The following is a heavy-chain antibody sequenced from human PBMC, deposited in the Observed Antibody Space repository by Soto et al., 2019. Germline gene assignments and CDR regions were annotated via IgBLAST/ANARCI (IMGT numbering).Heavy chain of an antibody. CDR1: GFTFSSYG. D-gene: IGHD6-13*01. Sequence: GGSLRLSCAASGFTFSSYGMHWVRQAPGKGLEWVAVIWYYVSNEYYADSVKGRFTISRDNSKNKLYLQMNSLRAEDTAVYYCARDGRGAAAGSIDYWGQGSMVTVSS. V-gene: IGHV3-33*01. CDR2: IWYYVSNE. CDR3: ARDGRGAAAGSIDY. J-gene: IGHJ4*02.